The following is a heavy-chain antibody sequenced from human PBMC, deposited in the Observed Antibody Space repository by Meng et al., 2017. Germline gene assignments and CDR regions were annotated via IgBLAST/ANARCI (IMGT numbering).Heavy chain of an antibody. CDR3: ARTVTSLVLDI. CDR1: GGSIRSGGYY. D-gene: IGHD4-17*01. Sequence: QVQLQSSCPGLVKPAHTLSLTGTVSGGSIRSGGYYWSWIRQHPGKGLEWTGYIYYSGSTYYNPSLKSLVTISVDTSKNQFSLKLSSVTAADTAVYYCARTVTSLVLDIWGQGTMVTVSS. CDR2: IYYSGST. J-gene: IGHJ3*02. V-gene: IGHV4-31*01.